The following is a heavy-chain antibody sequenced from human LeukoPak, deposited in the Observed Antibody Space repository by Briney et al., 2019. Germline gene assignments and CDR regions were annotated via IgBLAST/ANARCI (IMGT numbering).Heavy chain of an antibody. CDR1: GYTYNSYW. V-gene: IGHV5-51*01. CDR3: ATRDGYNLLS. CDR2: IYPIESKT. J-gene: IGHJ4*02. Sequence: GESLKISCQCSGYTYNSYWIGWVRQLPGKGLEWIGIIYPIESKTKYSQSFEGQVTISADKSINTAYLQWTSLKASDTAMYFCATRDGYNLLSWGQGTLVTVSS. D-gene: IGHD5-24*01.